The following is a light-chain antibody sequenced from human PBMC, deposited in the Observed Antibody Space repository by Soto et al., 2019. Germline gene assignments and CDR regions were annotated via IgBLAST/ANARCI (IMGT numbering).Light chain of an antibody. Sequence: EIVLTQSPGTLSLSPGERATLSCRASQSVSSSYLLWYQQKPGQAPRLLIYDASNRATGIPARFSGSGSGTEFTLTISSLQSEDFAVYYCQQYNNWPRTFGQGTKVDIK. V-gene: IGKV3-15*01. CDR1: QSVSSSY. J-gene: IGKJ1*01. CDR3: QQYNNWPRT. CDR2: DAS.